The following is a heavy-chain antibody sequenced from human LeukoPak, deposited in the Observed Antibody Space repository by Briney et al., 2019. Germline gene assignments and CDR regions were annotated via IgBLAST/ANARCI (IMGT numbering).Heavy chain of an antibody. Sequence: SGPTLVNPTQTLTLTCTFSGFSLSTSGMRVSWIRQPPGKDLEWLARIDWDDDKFYSTSLKTRLTISKDTSKNQVVLTMTNMDPVDTATYYCARDLSSGWLWGQGTLVTVSS. CDR3: ARDLSSGWL. V-gene: IGHV2-70*04. CDR2: IDWDDDK. D-gene: IGHD6-19*01. J-gene: IGHJ4*02. CDR1: GFSLSTSGMR.